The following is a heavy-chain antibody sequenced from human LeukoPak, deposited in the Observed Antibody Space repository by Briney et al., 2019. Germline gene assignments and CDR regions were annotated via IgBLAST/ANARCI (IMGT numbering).Heavy chain of an antibody. J-gene: IGHJ3*02. CDR1: GLTVSTNY. D-gene: IGHD2-15*01. CDR2: IYRAGPT. V-gene: IGHV3-53*01. CDR3: ARVSPSPGHSLTSFDI. Sequence: GGSLRLSCAASGLTVSTNYMSWVRQAPGKGLNWVSVIYRAGPTYYADSVKGRFTISRDNSKNTLYLQMNSLRVEDTAVYYCARVSPSPGHSLTSFDIWGQGTMVTVSS.